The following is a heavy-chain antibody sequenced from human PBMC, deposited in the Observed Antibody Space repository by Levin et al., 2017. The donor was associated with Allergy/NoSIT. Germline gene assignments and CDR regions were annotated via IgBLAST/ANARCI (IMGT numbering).Heavy chain of an antibody. Sequence: SQTLSLTCTVSGGSISSSSYYWGWIRQPPGKGLEWIGSIYYSGSTYYNPSLKSRVTISVDTSKNQFSLKLSSVTAADTAVYYCATSYYDYVWGSYHQFDYWGQGTLVTVSS. CDR3: ATSYYDYVWGSYHQFDY. V-gene: IGHV4-39*01. D-gene: IGHD3-16*02. CDR2: IYYSGST. CDR1: GGSISSSSYY. J-gene: IGHJ4*02.